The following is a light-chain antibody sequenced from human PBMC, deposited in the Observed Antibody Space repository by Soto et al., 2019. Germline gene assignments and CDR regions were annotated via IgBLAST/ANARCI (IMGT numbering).Light chain of an antibody. CDR2: GAS. CDR1: QSVRSN. V-gene: IGKV3-15*01. Sequence: EIVMTQSPGTLSVSPGERATLSCRASQSVRSNLAWYQQKPGQAPRLLIYGASTRATGIPARFSGSGSGTELTLPISSVQSEDFAVYYCQQYNDWPGTFGQGTTLEVK. CDR3: QQYNDWPGT. J-gene: IGKJ2*01.